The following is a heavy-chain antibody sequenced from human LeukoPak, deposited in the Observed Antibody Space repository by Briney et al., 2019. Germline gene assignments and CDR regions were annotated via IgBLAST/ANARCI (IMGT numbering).Heavy chain of an antibody. CDR1: GYTFTIYD. CDR2: MNPNSGNT. Sequence: ASVTVSCKASGYTFTIYDINWVRQAPGQGLEWMGWMNPNSGNTGYALKFQGRVAMTRNTSISTAYMELSSLRSEDTAVYYCARGWSSYGMDVWGQGTTVTVSS. CDR3: ARGWSSYGMDV. D-gene: IGHD6-6*01. J-gene: IGHJ6*02. V-gene: IGHV1-8*01.